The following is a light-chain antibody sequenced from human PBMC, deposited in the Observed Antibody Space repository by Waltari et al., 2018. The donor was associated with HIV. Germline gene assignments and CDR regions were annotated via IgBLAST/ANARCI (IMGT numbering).Light chain of an antibody. V-gene: IGKV3-20*01. CDR2: GAS. J-gene: IGKJ1*01. Sequence: EIVLTQSPGTLSLSPGERATLSCMASQSISSSYLAWYQQKPGQAPRLLIYGASSRATGIPDRFSGSGSGTDFTLTISRLEPEDSAVYYCQQYGRLPRTFGQGTKVEIK. CDR1: QSISSSY. CDR3: QQYGRLPRT.